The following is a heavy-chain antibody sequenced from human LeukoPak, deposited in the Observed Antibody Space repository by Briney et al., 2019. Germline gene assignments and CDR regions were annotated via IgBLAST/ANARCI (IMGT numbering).Heavy chain of an antibody. J-gene: IGHJ4*02. Sequence: GGSLRLSCAPSGFTFTSYGMHWVRQAPGTGLEWVAVIWYDGSNKFYADSVKGRFAISRDNAKNSLYLQMNSLRAEDTAVYYCATEFLGAVAETGDYWGQGTLVTVSS. D-gene: IGHD6-19*01. CDR1: GFTFTSYG. CDR2: IWYDGSNK. V-gene: IGHV3-33*03. CDR3: ATEFLGAVAETGDY.